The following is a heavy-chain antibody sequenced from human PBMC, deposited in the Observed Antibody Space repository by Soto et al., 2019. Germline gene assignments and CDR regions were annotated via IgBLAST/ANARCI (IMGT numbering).Heavy chain of an antibody. CDR1: GYTIARYG. D-gene: IGHD3-16*01. J-gene: IGHJ5*02. CDR3: ARAKVLITPNWFDP. V-gene: IGHV1-18*01. CDR2: ISTYNGNT. Sequence: ASVGVSCTESGYTIARYGINCVRQAHGQGLEYLGWISTYNGNTDFAQKVQNRVTLTTDTSTSTAYIELRSLSPDDTAVYYCARAKVLITPNWFDPWGQGTLVTVSS.